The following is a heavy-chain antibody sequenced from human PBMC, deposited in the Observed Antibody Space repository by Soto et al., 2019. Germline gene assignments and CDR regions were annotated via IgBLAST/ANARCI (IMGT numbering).Heavy chain of an antibody. CDR2: IIPIFGTA. D-gene: IGHD6-13*01. V-gene: IGHV1-69*05. Sequence: QVQLVQSGAEVKKPGSSVKVSCKASGGTFSSYAISWVRQAPGQGLEWMGGIIPIFGTANYAQKFQGRVTITSAESTSTAYMELGSLRSEDAAVYYCARDDVPSMAADGRHTYSFDYWGQGTLVTVSS. CDR3: ARDDVPSMAADGRHTYSFDY. CDR1: GGTFSSYA. J-gene: IGHJ4*02.